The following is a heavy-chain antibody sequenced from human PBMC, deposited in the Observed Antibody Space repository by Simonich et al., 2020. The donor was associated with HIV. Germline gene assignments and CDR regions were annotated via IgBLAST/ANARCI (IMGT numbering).Heavy chain of an antibody. CDR2: IKQNGREK. D-gene: IGHD2-15*01. J-gene: IGHJ4*02. Sequence: VQLVESGGGVVQPGRSLRLSCAASGFTFSSYWMTWVRQAPRKGLELVAKIKQNGREKFYVDSVKGRFTISRDNSKNTLYLQMNSLRAEDTAVYYCARGGYCSGGSCYGESDFDYWGQGTLVTVSS. CDR3: ARGGYCSGGSCYGESDFDY. V-gene: IGHV3-7*01. CDR1: GFTFSSYW.